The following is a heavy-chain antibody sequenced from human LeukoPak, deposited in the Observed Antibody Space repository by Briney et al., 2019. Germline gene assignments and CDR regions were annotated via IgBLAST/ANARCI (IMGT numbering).Heavy chain of an antibody. J-gene: IGHJ5*02. D-gene: IGHD3-10*01. CDR1: GYTFTGYY. Sequence: ASVKVSCKASGYTFTGYYMHWVRQAPGQGLEWMGWINPNSGGTNYAQKFQGRVTMTRDTSISTAYMELSGLRSDDTAVYYCARGGSGSMYNWFDPWGQGTLVTVSS. CDR2: INPNSGGT. CDR3: ARGGSGSMYNWFDP. V-gene: IGHV1-2*02.